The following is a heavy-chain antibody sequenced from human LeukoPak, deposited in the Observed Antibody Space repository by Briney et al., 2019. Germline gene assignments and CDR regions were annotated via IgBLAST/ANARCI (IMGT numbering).Heavy chain of an antibody. J-gene: IGHJ4*02. D-gene: IGHD5-12*01. V-gene: IGHV3-23*01. CDR2: ISGSGGST. Sequence: TGWSLRLSCAASGFTFSSYAMSWVRQAPGKGLEWVSAISGSGGSTYYADSVKGRFTISRDNSKNTLYLQMNSLRAEDTAVYYCAKGNHRGLPFDYWGQGTLVTVSS. CDR3: AKGNHRGLPFDY. CDR1: GFTFSSYA.